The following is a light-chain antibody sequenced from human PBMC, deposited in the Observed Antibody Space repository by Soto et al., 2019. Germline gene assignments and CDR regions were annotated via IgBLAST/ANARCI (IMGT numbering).Light chain of an antibody. V-gene: IGLV1-47*01. CDR3: AAWDDSLSGVV. Sequence: QSVLTQPPSASGTPGQRVTISCSGSSSNIGSNYVYWYQQLPGTAPKLLIYRNNQRPSGVPDRFSGSKSGTSASLAISGLRSEDEADYYGAAWDDSLSGVVFGGGTTVTVL. J-gene: IGLJ2*01. CDR1: SSNIGSNY. CDR2: RNN.